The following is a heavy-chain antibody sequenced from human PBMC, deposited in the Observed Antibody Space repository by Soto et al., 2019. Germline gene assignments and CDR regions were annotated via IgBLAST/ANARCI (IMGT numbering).Heavy chain of an antibody. D-gene: IGHD3-10*01. J-gene: IGHJ6*02. CDR1: GIPVSSNY. CDR2: LHSGGDT. CDR3: ARDGPYYYASRMDV. V-gene: IGHV3-53*04. Sequence: EVQLVESGGGLVQPGGSLRLSCVASGIPVSSNYMTWVRQAPGKGLEWVSVLHSGGDTYYANSVKGRFTISSHDSTNTLFLQMNSLTPEDTAVYYCARDGPYYYASRMDVWGQGTTVTVSS.